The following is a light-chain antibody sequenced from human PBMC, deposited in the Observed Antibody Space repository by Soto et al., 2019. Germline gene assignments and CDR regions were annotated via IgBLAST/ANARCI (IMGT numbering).Light chain of an antibody. CDR2: GAS. J-gene: IGKJ2*02. V-gene: IGKV3-20*01. Sequence: EVVLTQSPGTLSLSPGERATLSCRASQTVWTNYLAWFHHRPGQAPRLVIYGASRRATGIPDRFPGSGSGTDFTLTITRLEPEDFAVYYCHQYADSRTFGQGTKLEIK. CDR3: HQYADSRT. CDR1: QTVWTNY.